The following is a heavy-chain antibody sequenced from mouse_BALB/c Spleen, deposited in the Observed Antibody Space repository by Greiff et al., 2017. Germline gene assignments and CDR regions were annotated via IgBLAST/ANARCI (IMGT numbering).Heavy chain of an antibody. D-gene: IGHD1-1*01. Sequence: QVQLKQSGAELVRPGTSVKVSCKASGYAFTNYLIEWVKQRPGQGLEWIGVINPGSGGTNYNEKFKGKATLTADKSSSTAYMQLSSLTSDDSAVYFCARSSYYYGSSSLGYAMDYWGQGTSVTVSS. CDR2: INPGSGGT. J-gene: IGHJ4*01. CDR3: ARSSYYYGSSSLGYAMDY. V-gene: IGHV1-54*01. CDR1: GYAFTNYL.